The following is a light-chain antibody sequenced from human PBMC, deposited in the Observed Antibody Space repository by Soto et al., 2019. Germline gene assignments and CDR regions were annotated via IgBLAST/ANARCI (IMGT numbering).Light chain of an antibody. Sequence: ETVLTQSPGTLSLSPGERATLSCRASQTIRSNYLAWYRQTPGQAPRLPIYGASNRATGIADRFSGSGSGTAFTLIISRLEPEDFALYYCQQYGSSPWTFGQGTKVEIK. CDR2: GAS. CDR1: QTIRSNY. V-gene: IGKV3-20*01. CDR3: QQYGSSPWT. J-gene: IGKJ1*01.